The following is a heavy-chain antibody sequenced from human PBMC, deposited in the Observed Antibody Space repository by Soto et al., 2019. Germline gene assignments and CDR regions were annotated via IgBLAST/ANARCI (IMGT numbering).Heavy chain of an antibody. CDR2: IIPIVVTA. Sequence: QVQLVQAGAEDKKPGSSVKVSCKASGGTFSSYAISWVRQAPGQGMAWMGGIIPIVVTANYTQTFQGTVTITADESTSTAYMELSSLSSEDTAVYYCARDQAVATITGFDYWGQGTLVTVSS. CDR3: ARDQAVATITGFDY. D-gene: IGHD5-12*01. J-gene: IGHJ4*02. CDR1: GGTFSSYA. V-gene: IGHV1-69*01.